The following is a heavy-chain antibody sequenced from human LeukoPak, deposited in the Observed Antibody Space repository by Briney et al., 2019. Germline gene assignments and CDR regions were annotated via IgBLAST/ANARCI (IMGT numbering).Heavy chain of an antibody. J-gene: IGHJ4*02. Sequence: GGSLRLSCAASGFTFSSYGMHWVRQAPGKGLEWVAFIRYDGSNKYYADSVKGRFTISRDNSKNTLYLQMNSLRAEDTAVYYCAKDLGSGRGMAAPFDYWGQGTLVTVSS. CDR2: IRYDGSNK. CDR1: GFTFSSYG. CDR3: AKDLGSGRGMAAPFDY. V-gene: IGHV3-30*02. D-gene: IGHD6-13*01.